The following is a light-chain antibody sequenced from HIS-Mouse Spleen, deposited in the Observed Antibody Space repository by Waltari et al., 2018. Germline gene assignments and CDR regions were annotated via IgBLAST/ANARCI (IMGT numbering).Light chain of an antibody. CDR1: SSDVGGYNY. CDR2: DVS. V-gene: IGLV2-14*03. CDR3: SSYTSSSTLV. J-gene: IGLJ1*01. Sequence: QSALTQPASVSGSPGQSITISCTGTSSDVGGYNYVSWYQQHPGKAPKLMIYDVSNRPSGVSYRFSGSKSDNTASLTISGLQAEDEADYYCSSYTSSSTLVFGTGTKVTVL.